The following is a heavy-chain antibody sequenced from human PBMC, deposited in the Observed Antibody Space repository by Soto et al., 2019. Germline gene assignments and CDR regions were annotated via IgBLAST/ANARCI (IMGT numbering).Heavy chain of an antibody. Sequence: QVLVQESGPGLVKPSQTLTLSCTVSGGSVDSGNHYWNWIREPPGKGLEWIGYIYYGEGTYYNPFLKRRATISVDTSQSRFSLRLTSVTAADTAVYSCARDMVSAMTTRIFDHWGQGPLVTVSS. CDR3: ARDMVSAMTTRIFDH. CDR1: GGSVDSGNHY. CDR2: IYYGEGT. V-gene: IGHV4-30-4*01. J-gene: IGHJ4*02. D-gene: IGHD4-17*01.